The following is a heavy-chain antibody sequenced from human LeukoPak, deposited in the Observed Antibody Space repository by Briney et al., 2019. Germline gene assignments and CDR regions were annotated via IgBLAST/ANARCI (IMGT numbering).Heavy chain of an antibody. D-gene: IGHD2-2*01. CDR1: GFTVSSNH. V-gene: IGHV3-53*01. CDR2: IYTGGLT. Sequence: PGGSLRLSCAASGFTVSSNHMTWVSQAPGKGMEWVSEIYTGGLTFYADSLTGRFTISRDNSKNTVYLQMNSLGVEDTARFYCARDNAPAGGGLDYWGQGTLVTVSS. CDR3: ARDNAPAGGGLDY. J-gene: IGHJ4*02.